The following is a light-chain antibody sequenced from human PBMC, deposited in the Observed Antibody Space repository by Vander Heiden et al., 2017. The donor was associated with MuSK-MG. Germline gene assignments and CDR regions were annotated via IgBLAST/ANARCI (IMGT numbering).Light chain of an antibody. CDR1: QSVSRR. J-gene: IGKJ1*01. CDR3: LQYSSYKT. V-gene: IGKV1-5*01. Sequence: DIQMSQSPSTLSASVGDRVTITCRASQSVSRRLVWYQQKLVKAPRLLISDVSSLKTGGPSRFTGSGSGTEFTLTSSSLQTDNFATYYGLQYSSYKTFGQGTRVEIK. CDR2: DVS.